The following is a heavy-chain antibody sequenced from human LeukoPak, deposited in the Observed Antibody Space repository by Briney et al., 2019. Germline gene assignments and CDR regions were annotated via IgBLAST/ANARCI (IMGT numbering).Heavy chain of an antibody. CDR3: ARAFRVHMVRGGYGV. J-gene: IGHJ4*02. CDR1: GYTFTSNY. V-gene: IGHV1-46*01. D-gene: IGHD3-10*01. CDR2: ISPSGGST. Sequence: ASVKVSCKAFGYTFTSNYMHWVRQAPGQGPEWMGVISPSGGSTTYAQKFQGRVTLTRDMSTSTDYLELSSLRSEDTAVYYCARAFRVHMVRGGYGVWGQGTLVTVSS.